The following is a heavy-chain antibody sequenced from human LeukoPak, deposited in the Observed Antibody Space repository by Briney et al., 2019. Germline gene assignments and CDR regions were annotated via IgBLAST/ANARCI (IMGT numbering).Heavy chain of an antibody. J-gene: IGHJ4*02. CDR1: GGSISSYY. CDR2: ISYSGST. Sequence: SETLSLTCTVSGGSISSYYWSWIRQPPGKGLEWIGYISYSGSTNYNPSLKSRVTISVDTSKNQFSLKLSSVTAADTAVYYCARYSHWGYYDSSGYYLGYFDYWGQGTLVTVSS. D-gene: IGHD3-22*01. CDR3: ARYSHWGYYDSSGYYLGYFDY. V-gene: IGHV4-59*01.